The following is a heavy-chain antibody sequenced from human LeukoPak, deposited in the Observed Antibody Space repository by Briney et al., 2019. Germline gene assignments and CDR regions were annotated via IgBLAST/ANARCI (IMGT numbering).Heavy chain of an antibody. V-gene: IGHV1-8*01. Sequence: ASVTVSCKASGYTFTSYDINWVRQATGQGLEWMRWMNPNSGNTGYAQKFQGRVTMTRNTSISTAYMELSSLRSEDTAVYYCARGPHSSSWYTYYYYYMDVWGKGTTVTVSS. D-gene: IGHD6-13*01. CDR3: ARGPHSSSWYTYYYYYMDV. J-gene: IGHJ6*03. CDR1: GYTFTSYD. CDR2: MNPNSGNT.